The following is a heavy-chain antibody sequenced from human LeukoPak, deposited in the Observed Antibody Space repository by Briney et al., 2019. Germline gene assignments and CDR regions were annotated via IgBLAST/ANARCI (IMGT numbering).Heavy chain of an antibody. D-gene: IGHD3-10*01. J-gene: IGHJ4*02. CDR1: GFTFSSYW. V-gene: IGHV3-7*01. Sequence: GGSLRLSCAASGFTFSSYWMSWVRQAPGKGLEWVANIKQDGSEKYYVDSVKGRFTISRDNAKNSLYLQMNSLRAEDTAVYYCARSVTVRGVMRSFDYWGQGTLVTVSS. CDR3: ARSVTVRGVMRSFDY. CDR2: IKQDGSEK.